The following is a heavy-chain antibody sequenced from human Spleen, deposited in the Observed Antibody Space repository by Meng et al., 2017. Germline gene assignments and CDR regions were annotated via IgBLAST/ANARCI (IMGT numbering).Heavy chain of an antibody. Sequence: RLPHGAAGLLQPSESLSLTFACDGGSFSGYYWSLLRQPPGKGLYGIGDINHSGITNYIPSLKSRVTISVDTSKNQFSLKLSSVTAADTAVYYCARGRITFGGVLPFFDYWGQGTLVTVSS. CDR1: GGSFSGYY. J-gene: IGHJ4*02. CDR2: INHSGIT. D-gene: IGHD3-16*01. CDR3: ARGRITFGGVLPFFDY. V-gene: IGHV4-34*01.